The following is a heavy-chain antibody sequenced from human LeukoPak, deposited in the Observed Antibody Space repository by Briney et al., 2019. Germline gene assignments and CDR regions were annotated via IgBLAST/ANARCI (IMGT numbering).Heavy chain of an antibody. V-gene: IGHV3-11*04. CDR3: ARTKQQLAPSAFDI. J-gene: IGHJ3*02. Sequence: TGGSLRLSCAASGFTFSDYYMSWIRQAPGKGLEWVPYISSSGSTIYYADSVKGRFTIPRDNAKNSLYLQMNSLRAEDTAVYYCARTKQQLAPSAFDIWGQGTMVTVSS. CDR1: GFTFSDYY. D-gene: IGHD6-13*01. CDR2: ISSSGSTI.